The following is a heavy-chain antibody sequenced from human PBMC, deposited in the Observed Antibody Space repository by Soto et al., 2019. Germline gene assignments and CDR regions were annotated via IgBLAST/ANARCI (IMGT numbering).Heavy chain of an antibody. J-gene: IGHJ3*02. CDR2: ISSSSSYI. D-gene: IGHD3-3*01. CDR3: ARNPDYDFWSGFLERAFDI. Sequence: GGAHRLPYAASWCNPINHSMNRVLPAPGKGLGWVSSISSSSSYIYYADSVKGRFTISRDNAKNSLYLQMNSLRAEDTAVYYCARNPDYDFWSGFLERAFDIWGQGTMVTVSS. V-gene: IGHV3-21*01. CDR1: WCNPINHS.